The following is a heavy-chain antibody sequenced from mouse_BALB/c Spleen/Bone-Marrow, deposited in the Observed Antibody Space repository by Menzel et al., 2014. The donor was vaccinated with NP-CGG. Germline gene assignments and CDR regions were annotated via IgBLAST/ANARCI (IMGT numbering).Heavy chain of an antibody. V-gene: IGHV5-17*02. Sequence: EVQRVESGGGLVQPGGSRKLSCAASGFTFSSFGMHWVRQAPEKGLEGVAYINSGSGTIYYADTVKGRFTISRDNPKNTLFLQMTSLRSEDTAMYYCARFYYGSSYKNWYFDVWGAGTTVTVSS. CDR2: INSGSGTI. CDR1: GFTFSSFG. CDR3: ARFYYGSSYKNWYFDV. D-gene: IGHD1-1*01. J-gene: IGHJ1*01.